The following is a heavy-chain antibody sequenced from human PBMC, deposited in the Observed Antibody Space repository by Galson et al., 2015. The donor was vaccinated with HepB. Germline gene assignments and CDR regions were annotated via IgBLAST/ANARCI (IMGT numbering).Heavy chain of an antibody. CDR1: GYTFTSYA. CDR2: INAGNGNT. Sequence: SVKVSCKASGYTFTSYAMHWVRQAPGQRLEWMGWINAGNGNTKYSQKFQGRVTITRDTSASTAYMELSSLRSEDTAVYYCARGGRDSSGYFYDAFDIWGQGTMVTVSS. V-gene: IGHV1-3*01. CDR3: ARGGRDSSGYFYDAFDI. D-gene: IGHD3-22*01. J-gene: IGHJ3*02.